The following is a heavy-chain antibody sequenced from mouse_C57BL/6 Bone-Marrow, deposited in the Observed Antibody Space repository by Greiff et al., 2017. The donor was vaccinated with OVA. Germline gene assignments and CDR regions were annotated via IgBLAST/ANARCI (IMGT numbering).Heavy chain of an antibody. V-gene: IGHV1-54*01. CDR3: ARSLVLDPYYFDY. Sequence: VKVVESGAELVRPGTSVKVSCKASGYAFTNYLIEWVKQRPGQGLEWIGVINPGSGGTNYNEKFKGKATLTADKSSSTAYMQLSSLTSEDSAVYFCARSLVLDPYYFDYWGQGTTLTVSS. CDR1: GYAFTNYL. J-gene: IGHJ2*01. CDR2: INPGSGGT.